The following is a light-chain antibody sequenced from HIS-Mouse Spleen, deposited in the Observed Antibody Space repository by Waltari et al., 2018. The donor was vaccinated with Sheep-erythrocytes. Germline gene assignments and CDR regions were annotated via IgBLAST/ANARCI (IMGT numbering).Light chain of an antibody. Sequence: QSALTQPASVSGSPGQSITIHGTGTSRDVGSYNLVSWYQQHPGKAPKLMIYAGSKRPSGVSNRFSGSKSGNTASLTISGLQAEDEADYYCCSYAGSYNHVFATGTKVTVL. CDR3: CSYAGSYNHV. J-gene: IGLJ1*01. CDR1: SRDVGSYNL. V-gene: IGLV2-14*02. CDR2: AGS.